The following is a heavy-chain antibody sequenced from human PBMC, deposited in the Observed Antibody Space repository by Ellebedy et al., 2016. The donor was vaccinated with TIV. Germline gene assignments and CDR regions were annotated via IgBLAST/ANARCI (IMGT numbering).Heavy chain of an antibody. CDR1: GFTFDSYA. CDR2: ISNDANNK. J-gene: IGHJ4*02. V-gene: IGHV3-30*04. D-gene: IGHD2-2*01. CDR3: AKVPVGFCSTPNCFYFDY. Sequence: GESLKISCVASGFTFDSYAMYWVRQAPGKGLEWLALISNDANNKYYADSVKGRFTISRDNSKNTLYLQMSSLRPEDTAVYFCAKVPVGFCSTPNCFYFDYWGQGTLLTVSS.